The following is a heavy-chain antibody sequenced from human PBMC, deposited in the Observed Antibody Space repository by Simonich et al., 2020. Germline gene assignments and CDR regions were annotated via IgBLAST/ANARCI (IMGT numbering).Heavy chain of an antibody. D-gene: IGHD3-16*01. Sequence: QVQLQQWGAGLLKPSETLSLTCAVYGGSFSGYYWSWIRQPPGKGLEWIGEINHSGNTNYNPSLKSRVTRSVDTSKNQFSLKLSSVTAADTAVYYCARPLGIVWAFDIWGQGTMVTVSS. CDR2: INHSGNT. J-gene: IGHJ3*02. V-gene: IGHV4-34*01. CDR3: ARPLGIVWAFDI. CDR1: GGSFSGYY.